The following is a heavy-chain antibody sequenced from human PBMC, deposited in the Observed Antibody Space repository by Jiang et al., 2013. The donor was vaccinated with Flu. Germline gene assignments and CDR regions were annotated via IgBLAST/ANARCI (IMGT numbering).Heavy chain of an antibody. J-gene: IGHJ4*02. CDR3: ARVTTVTTSFDY. D-gene: IGHD4-17*01. CDR2: IIPILGIA. CDR1: GGTFSSYA. Sequence: SGAEVKKPGSSVKVSCKASGGTFSSYAISWVRQAPGQGLEWMGRIIPILGIANYAQKFQGRVTITADKSTSTAYMELSSLRSEDTAVYYCARVTTVTTSFDYWGQGTLVTVSS. V-gene: IGHV1-69*04.